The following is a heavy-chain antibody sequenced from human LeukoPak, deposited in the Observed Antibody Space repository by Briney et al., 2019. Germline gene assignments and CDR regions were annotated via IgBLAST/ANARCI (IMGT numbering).Heavy chain of an antibody. D-gene: IGHD5-12*01. Sequence: ASVKVSCKASGYTFTSYGTSWVPQTPGQGLEWMGWISAYNGNTNYAQKLQGRVTMTTDTSTSTAYLELRSLRSDDTAVYYCAREVGLRGFDYWGQGTLVTVSS. CDR1: GYTFTSYG. CDR3: AREVGLRGFDY. J-gene: IGHJ4*02. V-gene: IGHV1-18*01. CDR2: ISAYNGNT.